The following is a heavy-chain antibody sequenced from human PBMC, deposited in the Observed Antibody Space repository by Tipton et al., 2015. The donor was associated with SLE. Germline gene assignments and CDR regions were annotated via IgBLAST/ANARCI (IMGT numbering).Heavy chain of an antibody. CDR1: GFSVSSNY. D-gene: IGHD3-10*01. CDR2: IYSAGDT. Sequence: QLVQSGGGLTQPGGSLRLSCAASGFSVSSNYMSWVRQAPGKGLEWVSVIYSAGDTYYADSVKGRFTISRDNSKNTVYLHMNSLRADDTAIYYCAKSGYYGSGIFDTFDLWGQGTMVTVSS. J-gene: IGHJ3*01. CDR3: AKSGYYGSGIFDTFDL. V-gene: IGHV3-53*01.